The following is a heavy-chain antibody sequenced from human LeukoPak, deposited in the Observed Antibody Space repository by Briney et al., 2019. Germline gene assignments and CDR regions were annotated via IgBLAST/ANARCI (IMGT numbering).Heavy chain of an antibody. CDR1: GYTFTDNH. CDR3: SRHVVTLVRGVNNRKEDWFDP. CDR2: INTDSGGT. J-gene: IGHJ5*02. D-gene: IGHD3-10*01. V-gene: IGHV1-2*02. Sequence: GASVKVSCRASGYTFTDNHIYWVRQAPGQGLEWLGWINTDSGGTNYAQKFLGRVTMTRDKANSTAYLELSGLRSDDTAVYYCSRHVVTLVRGVNNRKEDWFDPWGQGTLVSVSS.